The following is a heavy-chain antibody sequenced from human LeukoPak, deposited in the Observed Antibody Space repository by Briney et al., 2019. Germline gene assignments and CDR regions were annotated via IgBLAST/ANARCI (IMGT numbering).Heavy chain of an antibody. V-gene: IGHV3-30*18. CDR1: GFTFSSYG. CDR2: ISYDGSNK. J-gene: IGHJ4*02. Sequence: GGSLRLSCAASGFTFSSYGMHWVRQAPGKGLEWVAVISYDGSNKYYADSVRGRFTISRDNSKNTLYLQMNSLRAEDTAVYYCAKVDYWGQGTLVTVSS. CDR3: AKVDY.